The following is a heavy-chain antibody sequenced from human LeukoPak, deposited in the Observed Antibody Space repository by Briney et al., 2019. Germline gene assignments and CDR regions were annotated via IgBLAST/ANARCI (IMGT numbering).Heavy chain of an antibody. CDR3: ARGPRLTTVTTAADY. CDR2: IIPILGIA. CDR1: GGTFSSYA. J-gene: IGHJ4*02. Sequence: SVKVSCKASGGTFSSYAISWVRQAPGQGLEWMGRIIPILGIANYAQKFQGRVTITADKSTSTAYMELSSLRSEDTAVYYCARGPRLTTVTTAADYWGQGTLVTVSS. D-gene: IGHD4-17*01. V-gene: IGHV1-69*04.